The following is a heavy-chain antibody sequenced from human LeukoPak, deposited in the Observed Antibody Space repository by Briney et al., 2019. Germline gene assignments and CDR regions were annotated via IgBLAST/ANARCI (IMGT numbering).Heavy chain of an antibody. CDR2: ISANNGNT. CDR1: GYTFTSYD. D-gene: IGHD3-3*01. V-gene: IGHV1-18*01. J-gene: IGHJ4*02. Sequence: ASVKVSCKASGYTFTSYDINWVRQAPGQGLEWMGWISANNGNTNYAQKLQGRVTMTTDTSTSTAYMELRSLRSDDTAVYYCARDRNIDDFWSGYYYPFDYWGQGTLVTVSS. CDR3: ARDRNIDDFWSGYYYPFDY.